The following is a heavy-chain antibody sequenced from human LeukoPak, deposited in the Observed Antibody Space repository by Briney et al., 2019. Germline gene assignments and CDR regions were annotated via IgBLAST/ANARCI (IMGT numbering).Heavy chain of an antibody. V-gene: IGHV5-51*01. Sequence: GESLKISCKGSGYSFTTYWIGWVRQMPGKGLEWMGIIYPADSDTRYSPSFQGQVTISVDKSLNTAYLQWGSLKASDTAMYYCARHPQHYCASISCYPFDYWGQGTLVTVSS. CDR3: ARHPQHYCASISCYPFDY. CDR2: IYPADSDT. CDR1: GYSFTTYW. J-gene: IGHJ4*02. D-gene: IGHD2-2*01.